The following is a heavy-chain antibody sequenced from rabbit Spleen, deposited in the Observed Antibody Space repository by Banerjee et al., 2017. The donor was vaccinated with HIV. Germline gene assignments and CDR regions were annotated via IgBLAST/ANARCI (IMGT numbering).Heavy chain of an antibody. CDR1: GIYFSDKCV. CDR3: ARDLATAIGWNFGL. V-gene: IGHV1S45*01. Sequence: QQQLVESGGGLVQPEGSLTLTCKASGIYFSDKCVMCWVRQAPGKGLEWITCINIGTGKSVYASWVSGRFTMSRTSSTTVTLQMTSLTAADTATYFCARDLATAIGWNFGLWGQGTLVTVS. CDR2: INIGTGKS. J-gene: IGHJ3*01. D-gene: IGHD3-1*01.